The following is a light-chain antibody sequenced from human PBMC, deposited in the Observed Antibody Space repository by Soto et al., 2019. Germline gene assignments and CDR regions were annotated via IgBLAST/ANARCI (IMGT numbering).Light chain of an antibody. J-gene: IGLJ1*01. CDR2: EDT. CDR3: CSSAGSNTPYV. Sequence: QSALTQPASVSGSPGQSITISCTGTSSDVGSYNLVSWYQQYPGKAPKFLIYEDTKRPSGISNRFSGSKSGNTASLTISGRQEEDEADYYCCSSAGSNTPYVFGTGTKVTVL. CDR1: SSDVGSYNL. V-gene: IGLV2-23*01.